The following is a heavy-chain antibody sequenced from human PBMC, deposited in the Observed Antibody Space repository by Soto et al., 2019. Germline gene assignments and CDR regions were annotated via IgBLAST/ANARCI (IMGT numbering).Heavy chain of an antibody. J-gene: IGHJ4*02. CDR1: GGSISSGDYY. V-gene: IGHV4-30-4*01. Sequence: QVQLQESGPGLVKPSQTLSLTCTVSGGSISSGDYYWSWIRQPPGKGLEWIGNIYHSGSTHYNPSLKSRVTISLDPSKNQFSLKLSSVTAADTAVYYCAREFYYGSGSYNYWGQGTLVTVSS. CDR3: AREFYYGSGSYNY. CDR2: IYHSGST. D-gene: IGHD3-10*01.